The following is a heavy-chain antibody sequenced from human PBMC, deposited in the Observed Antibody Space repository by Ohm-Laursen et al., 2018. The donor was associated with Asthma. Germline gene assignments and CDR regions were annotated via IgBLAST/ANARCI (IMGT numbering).Heavy chain of an antibody. CDR2: ISSSSSTI. V-gene: IGHV3-48*01. CDR3: ARDVMEWYLPAFDF. Sequence: LRLSCAASEFTFSLYSMNWVRQAPGKGLEWVSYISSSSSTIYYADSVKGRFTVSRDDSKNTLYLQMNSLRPDDTAVYYCARDVMEWYLPAFDFWGQGTLVTVSS. CDR1: EFTFSLYS. J-gene: IGHJ4*02. D-gene: IGHD3-3*01.